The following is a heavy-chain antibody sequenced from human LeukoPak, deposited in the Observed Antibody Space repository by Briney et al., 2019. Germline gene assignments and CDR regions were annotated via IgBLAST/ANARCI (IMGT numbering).Heavy chain of an antibody. Sequence: PSETLSLTCTVSGGSISSYYWSWIRQPAGKGLEWIGRIYTSGSTNYNPSLKSRVTMLVDTSKNQFSLKLSSVTAADTAVYYCARGSHSGDYDRLDYWGQGTLVTVSS. CDR2: IYTSGST. V-gene: IGHV4-4*07. CDR3: ARGSHSGDYDRLDY. CDR1: GGSISSYY. D-gene: IGHD3-22*01. J-gene: IGHJ4*02.